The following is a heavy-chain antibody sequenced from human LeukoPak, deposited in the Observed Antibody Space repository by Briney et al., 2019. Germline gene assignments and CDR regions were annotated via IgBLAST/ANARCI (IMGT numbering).Heavy chain of an antibody. D-gene: IGHD2-21*01. CDR2: INPDSGGT. J-gene: IGHJ4*02. V-gene: IGHV1-2*04. Sequence: ASVKVSCKASGYTFTGYYMHWVRQAPGQGLEWMGWINPDSGGTNYAQNFQGWVTMTRDTYISTAYMELSRLRSDDTAVYYCARVGDTPFDYWGQGTLVTVSS. CDR1: GYTFTGYY. CDR3: ARVGDTPFDY.